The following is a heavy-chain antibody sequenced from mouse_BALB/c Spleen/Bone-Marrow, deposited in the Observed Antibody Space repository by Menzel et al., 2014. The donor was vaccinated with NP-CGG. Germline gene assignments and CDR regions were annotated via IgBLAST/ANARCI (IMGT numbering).Heavy chain of an antibody. J-gene: IGHJ1*01. CDR3: VRSRLRDWYFDV. D-gene: IGHD1-2*01. Sequence: VQLQQSGVELVKPGASVKLSCKASSNTFTSYDINWVRQRPEQGLEWIGWIFPGDITTKYNEKFKGKATLSTDKSSSTVHMQLSRLTSEDSAVYFCVRSRLRDWYFDVWGAGTTVTISS. V-gene: IGHV1S56*01. CDR2: IFPGDITT. CDR1: SNTFTSYD.